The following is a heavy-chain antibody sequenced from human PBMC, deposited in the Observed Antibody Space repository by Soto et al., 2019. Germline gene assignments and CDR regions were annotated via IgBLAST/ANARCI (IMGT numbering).Heavy chain of an antibody. V-gene: IGHV4-59*01. Sequence: SETLSLTCAVSGGSISSYYWSWILQPPGKGLEWIGYIYNSGSTHYNPSLKSRVTISVDTSKNQFSLKLSSVTAADTALYYCARQQAGREVNYWGQGTLVTVSS. CDR1: GGSISSYY. D-gene: IGHD6-13*01. CDR3: ARQQAGREVNY. J-gene: IGHJ4*02. CDR2: IYNSGST.